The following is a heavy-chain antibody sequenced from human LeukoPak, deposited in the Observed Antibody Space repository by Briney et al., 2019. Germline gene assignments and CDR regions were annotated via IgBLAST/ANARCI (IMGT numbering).Heavy chain of an antibody. CDR2: IIPIFGTA. Sequence: SVKVSCKASGGTFSSYAISWVRQAPGQGLEWMGGIIPIFGTANYAQKFQGRVTITTDESTSTAYMELSSLRSEDTVVYYCASVHQLPHDAFDIWGQGTMVTVSS. D-gene: IGHD6-13*01. CDR3: ASVHQLPHDAFDI. V-gene: IGHV1-69*05. J-gene: IGHJ3*02. CDR1: GGTFSSYA.